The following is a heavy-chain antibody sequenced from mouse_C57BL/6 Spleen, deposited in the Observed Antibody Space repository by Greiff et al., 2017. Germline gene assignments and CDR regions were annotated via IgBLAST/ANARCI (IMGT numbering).Heavy chain of an antibody. Sequence: QVQLQQSGAELVMPGASVKLSCKASGYTFTSYWMHWVKQRPGQGLEWIGEIDPSDSYTNYNQKFKGKSTLTVDKSSSTAYMQLSSLTSEDSAVYYCARSRGYDAMDYWGQGTSVTVSS. J-gene: IGHJ4*01. CDR2: IDPSDSYT. CDR1: GYTFTSYW. CDR3: ARSRGYDAMDY. V-gene: IGHV1-69*01.